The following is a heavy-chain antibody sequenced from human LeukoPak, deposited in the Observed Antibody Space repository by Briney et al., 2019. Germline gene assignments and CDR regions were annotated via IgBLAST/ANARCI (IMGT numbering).Heavy chain of an antibody. D-gene: IGHD6-6*01. V-gene: IGHV4-34*01. CDR2: INHSGST. CDR3: AREYSSSRVDY. CDR1: GGSFSGYY. Sequence: SETLSLTCAVYGGSFSGYYWSWIRQPPGKGLEWTGEINHSGSTNYNPSLKSRVTISVDTSKNQFSLKLSSVTAADTAVYYCAREYSSSRVDYWGQGTLVTVSS. J-gene: IGHJ4*02.